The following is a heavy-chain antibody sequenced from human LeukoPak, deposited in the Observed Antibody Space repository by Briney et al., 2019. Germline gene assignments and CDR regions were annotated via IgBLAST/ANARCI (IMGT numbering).Heavy chain of an antibody. D-gene: IGHD3-10*01. CDR1: GGSISDNEYS. J-gene: IGHJ4*02. CDR3: ARRYYFVSGSYYPFDF. V-gene: IGHV4-39*01. Sequence: PSETLSLTCNVSGGSISDNEYSWDWIRQPPGKGLEWMGCIHYSGTTYSNPSLKSRISISVDTSKSQFSLKLRSVTAADTAVYYCARRYYFVSGSYYPFDFWGQGTLVTVSS. CDR2: IHYSGTT.